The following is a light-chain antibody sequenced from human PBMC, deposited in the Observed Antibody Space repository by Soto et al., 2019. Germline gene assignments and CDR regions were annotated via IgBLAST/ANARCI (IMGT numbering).Light chain of an antibody. CDR1: NSNIGSNT. CDR2: STD. J-gene: IGLJ1*01. CDR3: ATWDDSLHGYV. Sequence: QSVLTQPPSASGTPGQRVTISCSGSNSNIGSNTVNWYQQLPGTAPKLRIYSTDQRASGAPDRFSGSKSGASASLAISGLQSEDEADYYCATWDDSLHGYVFGTGTKVTVL. V-gene: IGLV1-44*01.